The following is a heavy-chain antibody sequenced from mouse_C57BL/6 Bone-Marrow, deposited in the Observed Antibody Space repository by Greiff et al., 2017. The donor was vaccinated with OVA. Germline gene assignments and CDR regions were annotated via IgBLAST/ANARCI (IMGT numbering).Heavy chain of an antibody. D-gene: IGHD1-1*02. CDR1: GFTFSDYY. V-gene: IGHV5-12*01. J-gene: IGHJ1*03. CDR3: ARLDGGRYFDV. Sequence: EVQRVESGGGLVQPGGSLKLSCAASGFTFSDYYMYWVRQTPEKRLEWVAYISNGGGSTYYPDTVKGRFTISRDNAKNTLYLQMSRLKSEDTAMYYCARLDGGRYFDVWGTGTTVTVSS. CDR2: ISNGGGST.